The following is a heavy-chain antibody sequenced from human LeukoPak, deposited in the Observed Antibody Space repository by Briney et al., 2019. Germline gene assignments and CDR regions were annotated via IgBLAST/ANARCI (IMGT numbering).Heavy chain of an antibody. CDR2: ISSSSSYI. CDR1: GFTFSSYS. V-gene: IGHV3-21*01. J-gene: IGHJ3*02. CDR3: ARDWLYCSGGSCPDAFDI. Sequence: GGSLSLSCAASGFTFSSYSMNWVRQAPGKGLEWVSSISSSSSYIYYADSVKGRFTISRDNAKNSLYLQMNSLRAEDTAVYYCARDWLYCSGGSCPDAFDIWGQGTMVTVSS. D-gene: IGHD2-15*01.